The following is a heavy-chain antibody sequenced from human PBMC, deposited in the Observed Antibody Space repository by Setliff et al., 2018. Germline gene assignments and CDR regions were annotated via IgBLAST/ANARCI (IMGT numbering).Heavy chain of an antibody. Sequence: GESLKISCKASGYSFTTNWIGWVRQMPGKGLEWMGIIYPGDSDTIYSPSFQGQVTISADKTLSPAYLQWSSLKASDTAIYYCARRAAAHDWFDPWGQGTLVTVSS. J-gene: IGHJ5*02. CDR2: IYPGDSDT. CDR1: GYSFTTNW. D-gene: IGHD2-15*01. V-gene: IGHV5-51*01. CDR3: ARRAAAHDWFDP.